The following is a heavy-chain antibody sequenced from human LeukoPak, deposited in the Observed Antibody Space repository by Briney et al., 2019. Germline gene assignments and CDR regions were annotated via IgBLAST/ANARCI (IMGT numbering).Heavy chain of an antibody. CDR2: ISGDGGST. D-gene: IGHD3-22*01. CDR1: GFTFDDYA. V-gene: IGHV3-43*02. J-gene: IGHJ4*02. Sequence: QPGGSLRLSCAASGFTFDDYAMHWVRQAPGKGLEWVSLISGDGGSTYYADSVKGRFTISRDNSKNSLYLQMNSLRTEGTALYYCAKGRGPYYYDSSGYYYFSAPADYWGQGTLVTVSS. CDR3: AKGRGPYYYDSSGYYYFSAPADY.